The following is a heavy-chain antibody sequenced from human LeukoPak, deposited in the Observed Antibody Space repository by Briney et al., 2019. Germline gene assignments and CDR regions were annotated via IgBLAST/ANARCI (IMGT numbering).Heavy chain of an antibody. D-gene: IGHD5-24*01. V-gene: IGHV3-7*01. J-gene: IGHJ4*02. CDR3: ARDKGYNSAY. CDR1: GFTFSSYW. CDR2: IRMDGGEQ. Sequence: GGSLRLSCAASGFTFSSYWMTWVRPTPGKGLEWVANIRMDGGEQYYMDSVEGRFTISRDNAKNSLYLQMYSLRPEDTAVYYCARDKGYNSAYWGRGTLVTVSS.